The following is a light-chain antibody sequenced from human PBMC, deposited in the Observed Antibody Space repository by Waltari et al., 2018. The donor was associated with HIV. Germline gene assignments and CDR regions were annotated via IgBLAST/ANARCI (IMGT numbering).Light chain of an antibody. V-gene: IGLV2-8*01. Sequence: QSALTQPPSASGSPGQSVTISCTGTSSDIGGYNYVSWYQQHPGRAPTLIIYEVNSRPSGFPNRFFGSKSGNTASLTVSGLQTEDEADYYCSSYAGVNSFVLFGGGTKLTVL. J-gene: IGLJ2*01. CDR2: EVN. CDR3: SSYAGVNSFVL. CDR1: SSDIGGYNY.